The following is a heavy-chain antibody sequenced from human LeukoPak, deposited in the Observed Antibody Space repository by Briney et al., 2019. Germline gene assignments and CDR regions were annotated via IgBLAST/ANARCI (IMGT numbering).Heavy chain of an antibody. V-gene: IGHV1-69*13. J-gene: IGHJ4*02. D-gene: IGHD6-6*01. CDR1: GGTFSSYA. CDR3: ARDPVEYSSSSEFTDDY. CDR2: IIPIFGTA. Sequence: ASVKVSCKASGGTFSSYAISWVRQAPGQGLEWMGGIIPIFGTANYAQKFQGRVTITADESTSTAYMELSSLRSEDTAVYYCARDPVEYSSSSEFTDDYWGQGTPVTVSS.